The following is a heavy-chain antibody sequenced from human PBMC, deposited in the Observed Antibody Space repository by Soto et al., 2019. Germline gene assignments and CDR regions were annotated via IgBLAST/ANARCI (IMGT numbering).Heavy chain of an antibody. V-gene: IGHV4-59*01. CDR1: GASFEPYY. D-gene: IGHD1-26*01. J-gene: IGHJ4*02. Sequence: QVQLQESGPGLVTPSETLSLTCAGSGASFEPYYWSWIRQPPGKGLEWIGSVFYSGHLKYNPSLNSGPTISVHPSKNPTSLRLTSVIAADTAGYYCASEGGGYRFDYWGQGTLVTVSS. CDR3: ASEGGGYRFDY. CDR2: VFYSGHL.